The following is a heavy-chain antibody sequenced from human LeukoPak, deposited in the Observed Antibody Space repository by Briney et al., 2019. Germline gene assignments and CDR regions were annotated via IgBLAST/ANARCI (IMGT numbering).Heavy chain of an antibody. Sequence: SETLSLTCTVSGGSISSYYWSWIRQPPGKGLEWIGYIYYSGSTDYNPSLKSRVTISVDTSKNQFSLKLRSVTAAGTAVYYCATLSSSHTNWFDPWGQGTLVTVSS. J-gene: IGHJ5*02. V-gene: IGHV4-59*01. CDR1: GGSISSYY. D-gene: IGHD6-13*01. CDR2: IYYSGST. CDR3: ATLSSSHTNWFDP.